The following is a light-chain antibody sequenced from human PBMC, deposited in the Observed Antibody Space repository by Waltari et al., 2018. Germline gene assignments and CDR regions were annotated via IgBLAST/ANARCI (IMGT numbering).Light chain of an antibody. CDR3: SSYTTSRTWV. J-gene: IGLJ3*02. CDR2: DAS. V-gene: IGLV2-14*03. CDR1: SSDVCAYKS. Sequence: QSALTQPASVSGSPGQSITISCLGPSSDVCAYKSVSWFQQHPGKAPKPIIYDASTRPSGTSDRFSGSKSGNTASLTISGLQAEDEADYYCSSYTTSRTWVFGGGTKLTVL.